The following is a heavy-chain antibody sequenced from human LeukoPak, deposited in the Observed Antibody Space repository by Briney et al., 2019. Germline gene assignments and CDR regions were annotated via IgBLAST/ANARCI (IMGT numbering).Heavy chain of an antibody. CDR2: IYASGST. J-gene: IGHJ6*02. CDR3: ARDAGDIYGMDV. D-gene: IGHD1-14*01. CDR1: GGSFSSYY. Sequence: PSETLSLTCAVYGGSFSSYYWSWIRQPAGKGLEWIGRIYASGSTKYNPSLKSRVTMSLDTSKNQFSLKLSSVTAADTAVYYCARDAGDIYGMDVWGQGTTVTVSS. V-gene: IGHV4-4*07.